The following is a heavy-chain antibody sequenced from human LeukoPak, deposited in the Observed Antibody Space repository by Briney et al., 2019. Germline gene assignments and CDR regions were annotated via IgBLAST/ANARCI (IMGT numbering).Heavy chain of an antibody. CDR3: AREVVPAAFDI. Sequence: GGSLRLSCAASGFTFSSYAMHWDRQAPGKGLEYVSAISSNGGSTYYANSVKGRFTISRDNSKNTLYLQMGSLRAEDMAVYYCAREVVPAAFDIWGQGTMVTVSS. J-gene: IGHJ3*02. D-gene: IGHD2-2*01. V-gene: IGHV3-64*01. CDR2: ISSNGGST. CDR1: GFTFSSYA.